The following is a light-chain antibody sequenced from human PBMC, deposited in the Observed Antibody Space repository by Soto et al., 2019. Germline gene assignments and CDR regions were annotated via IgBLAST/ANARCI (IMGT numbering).Light chain of an antibody. CDR1: QTIDTY. CDR3: QQSYSTPYT. Sequence: DIQMTQSPSSLSASVGDRVSITCRASQTIDTYLNWYQHKPGKAPKLLIYAASSLQSGVPSRFSGGGSGTDFTLTISSLQPEDFATYYCQQSYSTPYTFAQGTKLEIK. J-gene: IGKJ2*01. V-gene: IGKV1-39*01. CDR2: AAS.